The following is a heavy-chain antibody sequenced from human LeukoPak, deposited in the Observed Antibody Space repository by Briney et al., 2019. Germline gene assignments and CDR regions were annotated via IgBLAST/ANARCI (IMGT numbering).Heavy chain of an antibody. CDR2: IIPIFGTA. V-gene: IGHV1-69*01. Sequence: SVKVSCKASGGTFSSYAISWVRQAPGQGLEWMGGIIPIFGTASYAQKFQGRVTIIADASTSTAYMELSSLRSEDTAVYYCARVPGTTGDWGQGTLVTVSS. CDR3: ARVPGTTGD. CDR1: GGTFSSYA. D-gene: IGHD1-7*01. J-gene: IGHJ4*02.